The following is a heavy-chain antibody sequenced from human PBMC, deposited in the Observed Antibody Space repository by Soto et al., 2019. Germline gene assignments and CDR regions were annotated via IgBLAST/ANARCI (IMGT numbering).Heavy chain of an antibody. CDR1: GFSLSTSGVG. J-gene: IGHJ4*02. Sequence: QITLKESGPTLVKPTQTLTLTCTFSGFSLSTSGVGVGWIRQPPGKALEWLALIYWDDDKRYSPSLKSRLTNXXDXPXXQVVLTITHMDPVDTAPYYCAHSSPYYDSSRSPDYWGQGTLVTVSS. CDR3: AHSSPYYDSSRSPDY. V-gene: IGHV2-5*02. D-gene: IGHD3-22*01. CDR2: IYWDDDK.